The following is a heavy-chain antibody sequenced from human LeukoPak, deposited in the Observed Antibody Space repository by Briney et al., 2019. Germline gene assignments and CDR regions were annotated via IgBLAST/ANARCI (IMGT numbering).Heavy chain of an antibody. CDR2: ISGSGGST. D-gene: IGHD6-19*01. J-gene: IGHJ4*02. Sequence: GGSLRLSCAASGFSFSSYAMSWVRQAPGKGLEWVSAISGSGGSTFYADSVKGRFTISRDNSKNTLYLQMNSLRAEDTAMYYCAKGLAVAGNGFDYWGQGALVTVSS. CDR1: GFSFSSYA. CDR3: AKGLAVAGNGFDY. V-gene: IGHV3-23*01.